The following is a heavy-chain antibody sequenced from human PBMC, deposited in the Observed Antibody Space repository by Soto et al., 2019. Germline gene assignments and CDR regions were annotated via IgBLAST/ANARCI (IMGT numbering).Heavy chain of an antibody. V-gene: IGHV2-5*02. J-gene: IGHJ3*02. CDR2: IYWDDDK. CDR1: GFSLSISGVG. CDR3: AHSATVSDAIDI. D-gene: IGHD2-15*01. Sequence: QITLKESGPTLVKPTQTLTLPCTFSGFSLSISGVGVGWIRQPPGKALEWLALIYWDDDKRYSPSLKSRLTITKDTSKNQVVLTMTNMDPEDTATYSCAHSATVSDAIDIWGQGTMVTVSS.